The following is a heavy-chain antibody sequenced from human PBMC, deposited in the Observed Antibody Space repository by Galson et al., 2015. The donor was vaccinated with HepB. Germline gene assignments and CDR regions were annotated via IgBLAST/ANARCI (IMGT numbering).Heavy chain of an antibody. CDR1: GGTFSNYT. CDR3: ARDMGVGTAMVKRGLPFDP. D-gene: IGHD5-18*01. V-gene: IGHV1-69*04. Sequence: SVKVSCKASGGTFSNYTISWVRQAPGQGLEWMGRIIPILGIANYAQKFQGRVTITADKSTSTAYMELSSLRSEDTAVYYCARDMGVGTAMVKRGLPFDPWGQGTLVTVSS. CDR2: IIPILGIA. J-gene: IGHJ5*02.